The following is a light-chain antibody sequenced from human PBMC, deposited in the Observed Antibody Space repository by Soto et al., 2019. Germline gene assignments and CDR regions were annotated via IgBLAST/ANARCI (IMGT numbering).Light chain of an antibody. CDR1: QSVSSY. V-gene: IGKV3-11*01. CDR3: QQYYNWPRT. J-gene: IGKJ5*01. CDR2: DAS. Sequence: EIVLTQSPATLSLSPGERAPLSCRASQSVSSYLAWYQQKPGQAPRLLIYDASNRATGIPARFSGSGSGTDFTLTINSLQAEDCAVYYCQQYYNWPRTFGQGTRLEIK.